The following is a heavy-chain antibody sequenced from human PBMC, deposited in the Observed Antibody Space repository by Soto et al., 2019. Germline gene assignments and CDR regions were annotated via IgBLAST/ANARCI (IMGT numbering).Heavy chain of an antibody. D-gene: IGHD3-10*01. V-gene: IGHV3-30*18. CDR1: GFTFSSYG. Sequence: QVQLVESGGGVVQPGRSLRLSCAASGFTFSSYGMHWVRQAPGKGLEWVAVISYAGSNKYYADSVKGRFTISRANSKNTLYLKMISLRAEDTAVDYCAKDLRVYETPDAFDIWGQGTLVTVSS. CDR2: ISYAGSNK. CDR3: AKDLRVYETPDAFDI. J-gene: IGHJ3*02.